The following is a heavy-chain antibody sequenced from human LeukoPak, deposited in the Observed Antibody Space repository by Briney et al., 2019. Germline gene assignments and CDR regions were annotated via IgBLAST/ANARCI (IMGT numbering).Heavy chain of an antibody. CDR2: IIPIFGTA. CDR3: ARGSPREYDFWSGSGNWFDP. CDR1: GGTFSSYA. D-gene: IGHD3-3*01. J-gene: IGHJ5*02. Sequence: GASVKVSCKASGGTFSSYAISWVRQAPGQGLEWMGGIIPIFGTANYAQKFQGRVTITAGESTSTAYMELSSLRSEDTAVYYCARGSPREYDFWSGSGNWFDPWGQGTLVTVSS. V-gene: IGHV1-69*13.